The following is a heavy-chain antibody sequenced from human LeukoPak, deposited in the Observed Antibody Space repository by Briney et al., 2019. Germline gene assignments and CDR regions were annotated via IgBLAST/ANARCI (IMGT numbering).Heavy chain of an antibody. CDR3: ARLSSRPQRAIDY. CDR1: GFTFSSYS. CDR2: ISSSSSYI. D-gene: IGHD6-25*01. J-gene: IGHJ4*02. V-gene: IGHV3-21*01. Sequence: GGSLRLSCAASGFTFSSYSMNWVRQAPGKGLEWVSSISSSSSYIYYADSVKGRFTISRDNAKNSLYLQMNSLRAEDTAVYYCARLSSRPQRAIDYWGQGTLVTVSS.